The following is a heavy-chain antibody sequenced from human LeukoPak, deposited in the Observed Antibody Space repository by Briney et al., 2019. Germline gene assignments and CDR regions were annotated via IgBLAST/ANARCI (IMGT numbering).Heavy chain of an antibody. CDR2: IKEDGSEK. D-gene: IGHD2-2*01. V-gene: IGHV3-7*02. J-gene: IGHJ4*02. CDR1: GFTFSRYW. Sequence: GGSLRLSCAASGFTFSRYWMSWVRQAPGKGLEWVANIKEDGSEKYYVDSVKGRFTISRDNAKNSLYLQMNSLRVGDTAVYYCASFRVIRDPTSSFDYWGQGTLVTVSS. CDR3: ASFRVIRDPTSSFDY.